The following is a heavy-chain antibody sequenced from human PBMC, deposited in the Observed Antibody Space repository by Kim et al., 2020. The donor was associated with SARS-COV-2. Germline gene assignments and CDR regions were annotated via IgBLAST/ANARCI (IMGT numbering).Heavy chain of an antibody. J-gene: IGHJ4*02. V-gene: IGHV3-49*02. CDR3: TREGY. CDR2: NSYRGTT. Sequence: NSYRGTTEYARSVKGRYTISSDDSKSIAYLQINSLKTEDTAVYYCTREGYWGQGTLVTVSS.